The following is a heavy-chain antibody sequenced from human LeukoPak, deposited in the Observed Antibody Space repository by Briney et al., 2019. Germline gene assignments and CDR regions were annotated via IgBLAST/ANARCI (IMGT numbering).Heavy chain of an antibody. D-gene: IGHD6-19*01. CDR1: GFTFSSYS. V-gene: IGHV3-21*01. CDR2: ISSSSSYI. Sequence: GGSLRLSCAAAGFTFSSYSMNWVRQAPGKGLEWVSSISSSSSYIYYADSVKGRFTISRDNAKNSLYLQMNSLRAEDTAAYYCARVGPSGSDAFDIWGQGTMVTVSS. J-gene: IGHJ3*02. CDR3: ARVGPSGSDAFDI.